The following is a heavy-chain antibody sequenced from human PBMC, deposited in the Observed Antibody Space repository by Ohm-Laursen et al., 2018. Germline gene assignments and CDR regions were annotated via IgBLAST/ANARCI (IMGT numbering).Heavy chain of an antibody. V-gene: IGHV3-7*01. D-gene: IGHD2-21*01. CDR1: GFTFSSYY. Sequence: SLRLSCTASGFTFSSYYMSWVRQAPGKGLEWVANINQDGNEKNYVRSVRGRFTISRDNAKNSLYLQINSLRADDTAVYYCARDGERAALILGYDCWGQGTLVTVSS. CDR2: INQDGNEK. CDR3: ARDGERAALILGYDC. J-gene: IGHJ4*02.